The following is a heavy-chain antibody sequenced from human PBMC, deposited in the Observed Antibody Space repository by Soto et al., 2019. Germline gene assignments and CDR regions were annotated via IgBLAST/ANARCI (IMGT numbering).Heavy chain of an antibody. D-gene: IGHD2-2*01. CDR3: ARVKGYCNSTSCYYFDY. CDR1: GFTFSSYG. J-gene: IGHJ4*02. CDR2: IWYGGSNK. V-gene: IGHV3-33*01. Sequence: QVQLVESGGGVVQPGRSLRLSCAASGFTFSSYGMHWVRQAPGKGLEWVAVIWYGGSNKYYADSVNDRFTISSDNSKNTLYVQINSPSAEATALYYSARVKGYCNSTSCYYFDYWGQGTLVTVSS.